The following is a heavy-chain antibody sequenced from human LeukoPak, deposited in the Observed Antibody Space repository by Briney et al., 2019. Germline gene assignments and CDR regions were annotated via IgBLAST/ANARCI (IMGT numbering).Heavy chain of an antibody. Sequence: SETLSLTCTVSGGSISSYYWSWIRQPPGKGLEWIGYIYYSGSTNYNPSLKSRVTISVDTSKNQFSLKLSSVTATDTAVYYCARRGRGYSYAEDYWGQGTLVTVSS. CDR2: IYYSGST. J-gene: IGHJ4*02. CDR3: ARRGRGYSYAEDY. D-gene: IGHD5-18*01. CDR1: GGSISSYY. V-gene: IGHV4-59*08.